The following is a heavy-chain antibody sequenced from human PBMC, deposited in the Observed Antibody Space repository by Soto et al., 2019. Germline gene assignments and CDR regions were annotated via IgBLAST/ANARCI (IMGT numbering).Heavy chain of an antibody. CDR2: IKQHGSEK. Sequence: GGSLRLSCAASGFTFSSYWMSWVRQAPGKGLEWVANIKQHGSEKYYVDSVKGRFTISRDNAKNSLYLQMNSLRAEDTAVYYCARGSAANPRNQIDPPVPFDYWGQGTLVTVSS. J-gene: IGHJ4*02. D-gene: IGHD2-2*01. CDR3: ARGSAANPRNQIDPPVPFDY. V-gene: IGHV3-7*01. CDR1: GFTFSSYW.